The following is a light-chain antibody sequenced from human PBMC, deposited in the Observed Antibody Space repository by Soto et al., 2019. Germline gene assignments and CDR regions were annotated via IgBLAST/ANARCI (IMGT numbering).Light chain of an antibody. J-gene: IGKJ2*01. CDR2: DAS. V-gene: IGKV3-20*01. CDR1: QSVRSSY. CDR3: QQYGTSPRYT. Sequence: IVLTQSPGTLSLSPGERATLSCRASQSVRSSYLAWYQQKPDQAPRLLIYDASSRATGTPDRFSGSGSGTDFTLTISRLEPEDFAVYYCQQYGTSPRYTFGQGTKADIK.